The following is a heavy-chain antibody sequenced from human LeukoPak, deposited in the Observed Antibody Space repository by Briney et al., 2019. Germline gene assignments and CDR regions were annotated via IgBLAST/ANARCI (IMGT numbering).Heavy chain of an antibody. V-gene: IGHV4-34*01. Sequence: SETLSLTCAVYGGSFSGYYWSWIRQPPGKGLEWIGEINHSGSTNYNPSLKSRVTISVDTSKNQFSLKLSSVTAADTAVYYCARLRYCTNGVCPWGQGTLVTVSS. CDR3: ARLRYCTNGVCP. D-gene: IGHD2-8*01. CDR1: GGSFSGYY. J-gene: IGHJ5*02. CDR2: INHSGST.